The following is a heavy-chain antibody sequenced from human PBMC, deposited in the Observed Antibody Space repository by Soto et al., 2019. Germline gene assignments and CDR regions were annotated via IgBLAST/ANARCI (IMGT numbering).Heavy chain of an antibody. CDR2: ISSKSSYT. J-gene: IGHJ4*02. D-gene: IGHD3-10*01. CDR1: GFTFSDYY. Sequence: GGSLILSCGVSGFTFSDYYMSWIRQVPGKGLEWISYISSKSSYTYYADSVNGRFTISRDNTKNSLYLQMNSLRAEDTAVYYCASALWFGESPPGYWGQGTLVTVSS. CDR3: ASALWFGESPPGY. V-gene: IGHV3-11*06.